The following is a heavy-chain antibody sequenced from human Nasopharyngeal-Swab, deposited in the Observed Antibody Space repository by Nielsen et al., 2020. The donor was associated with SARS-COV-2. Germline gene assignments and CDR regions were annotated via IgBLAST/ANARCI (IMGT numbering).Heavy chain of an antibody. V-gene: IGHV1-3*01. Sequence: GSVEVSGRAAGESVTSYAMLWVRQAPGQRLEWMGWINAGNGNTKYSQKFQGRVTITRDTSASTAYMELSSLRSEDTAVYYFARYYYYMDVWGKGTTVTVSS. CDR2: INAGNGNT. CDR3: ARYYYYMDV. CDR1: GESVTSYA. J-gene: IGHJ6*03.